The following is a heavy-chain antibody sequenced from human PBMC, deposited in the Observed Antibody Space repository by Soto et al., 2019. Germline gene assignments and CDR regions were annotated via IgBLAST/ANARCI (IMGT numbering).Heavy chain of an antibody. D-gene: IGHD2-15*01. V-gene: IGHV1-3*01. CDR3: ARVPGCSGGSCYSSLFDY. J-gene: IGHJ4*02. CDR2: INAGNGNT. CDR1: GYTFTSYA. Sequence: RASVKVSCKASGYTFTSYAMHWVRQAPGQRLEWMGWINAGNGNTKYSQKFQGRVTITRDTSASTAYMELSSLRSEDTAVYYCARVPGCSGGSCYSSLFDYWGQGTQVTVSS.